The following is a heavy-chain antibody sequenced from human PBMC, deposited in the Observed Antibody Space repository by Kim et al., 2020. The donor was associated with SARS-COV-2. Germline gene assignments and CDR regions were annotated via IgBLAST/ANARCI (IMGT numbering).Heavy chain of an antibody. CDR2: ISYDGSNK. CDR3: ARSRSGSYSYYFYY. D-gene: IGHD1-26*01. CDR1: GFTFSSYA. J-gene: IGHJ4*02. V-gene: IGHV3-30*04. Sequence: GGSLRLSCAASGFTFSSYAMHWVRQAPGKGLEWVAVISYDGSNKYYADSVKGRFTISRDNSKNTLYLQMNSLRAEDTAVYYCARSRSGSYSYYFYYSGQRAIVTVSS.